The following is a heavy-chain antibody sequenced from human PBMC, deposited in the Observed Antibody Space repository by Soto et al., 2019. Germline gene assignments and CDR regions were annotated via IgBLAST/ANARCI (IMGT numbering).Heavy chain of an antibody. CDR2: INPNSGGT. Sequence: QVQLVQSGAEVKKPGASVKVSCKASGYTFTGYYMHWVRQAPGQGLEWMGWINPNSGGTNYAQKFQGWVTMARDTSISPAYMELSRLRSDDTAVYYCARGGCTMVRGVMGAFDIWGQGTMVTVSS. J-gene: IGHJ3*02. V-gene: IGHV1-2*04. CDR3: ARGGCTMVRGVMGAFDI. CDR1: GYTFTGYY. D-gene: IGHD3-10*01.